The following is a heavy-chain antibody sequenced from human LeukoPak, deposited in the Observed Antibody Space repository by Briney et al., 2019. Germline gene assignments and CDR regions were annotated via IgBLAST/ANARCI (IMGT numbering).Heavy chain of an antibody. V-gene: IGHV1-18*01. Sequence: ASVKVSCKASGYTFTSYGISWVRQAPGQGLEWMGWISAYNGNTNYAQKLQGRVTMTTDTSTSTAYMELRSLRSDDTAVYYRARDAWQLVPFDYWGQGTLVTVSS. CDR1: GYTFTSYG. D-gene: IGHD6-13*01. CDR2: ISAYNGNT. J-gene: IGHJ4*02. CDR3: ARDAWQLVPFDY.